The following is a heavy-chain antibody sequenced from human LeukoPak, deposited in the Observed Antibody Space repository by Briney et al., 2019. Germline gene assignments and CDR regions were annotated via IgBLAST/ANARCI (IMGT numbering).Heavy chain of an antibody. V-gene: IGHV3-23*01. CDR2: ISGSDSST. CDR1: GFTFSSYA. D-gene: IGHD5-24*01. J-gene: IGHJ4*02. CDR3: AKSGYNRFDY. Sequence: GGSLRLSCAASGFTFSSYAMSWVRQAPGKGLEWVSTISGSDSSTHYADSVKGRFTISRDNSKNTLYLQMNSLRADDTAVYYCAKSGYNRFDYWGQGTLVTVSS.